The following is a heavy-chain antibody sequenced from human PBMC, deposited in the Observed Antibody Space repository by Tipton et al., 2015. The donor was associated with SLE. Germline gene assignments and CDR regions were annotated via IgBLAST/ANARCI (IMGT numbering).Heavy chain of an antibody. J-gene: IGHJ4*02. D-gene: IGHD4-17*01. CDR3: AKGRQKNYADHAY. CDR2: LNHGGSI. Sequence: TLSLICVVYGGSFSGYYWSRIRQPPGKGLEWVGELNHGGSINYNPSLESRVTISIDTSKNQFSLKLSSVTAADTAVYYCAKGRQKNYADHAYWGQGTLVTVSS. CDR1: GGSFSGYY. V-gene: IGHV4-34*01.